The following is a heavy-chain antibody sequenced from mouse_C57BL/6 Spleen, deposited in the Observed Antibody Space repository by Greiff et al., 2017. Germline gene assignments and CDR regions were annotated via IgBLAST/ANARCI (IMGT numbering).Heavy chain of an antibody. J-gene: IGHJ4*01. CDR1: GFNIKDYY. V-gene: IGHV14-1*01. D-gene: IGHD1-1*01. CDR3: TTHYYGSSYEDYYAMDY. Sequence: VQLKQSGAELVRPGASVKLSCTASGFNIKDYYMHWVKQRPEQGLEWIGRIDPEDGDTEYAPKFQGKATMTADTSSNTAYLQLSSLTSEDTAVYYCTTHYYGSSYEDYYAMDYWGQGTSVTVSS. CDR2: IDPEDGDT.